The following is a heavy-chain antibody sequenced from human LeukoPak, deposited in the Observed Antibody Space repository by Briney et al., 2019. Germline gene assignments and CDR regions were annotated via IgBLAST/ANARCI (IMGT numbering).Heavy chain of an antibody. Sequence: PSETLSLTCTVSGGSISSDYWSWIRQPPGKGLEWIGYIYYSGSTNYNSSLKSRVTISVDTSKNQFSLKLSSVTAADTAVYYCARRMTTGHDAFDIWGQGTMVTVSS. CDR1: GGSISSDY. CDR2: IYYSGST. D-gene: IGHD4-17*01. J-gene: IGHJ3*02. CDR3: ARRMTTGHDAFDI. V-gene: IGHV4-59*08.